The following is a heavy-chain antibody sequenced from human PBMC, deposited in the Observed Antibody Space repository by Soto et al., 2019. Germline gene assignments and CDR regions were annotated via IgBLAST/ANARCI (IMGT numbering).Heavy chain of an antibody. CDR3: ARRRWLVSHYYYYGMDV. J-gene: IGHJ6*02. CDR2: MNPNSGNT. Sequence: GASVKISCKASGYAFTSYDIKWVRHATEQGLEWMGWMNPNSGNTGYAQKFQGRVTMTRNTSISTAYMELSSLRSEETAVYYCARRRWLVSHYYYYGMDVWGQGTTVTVSS. V-gene: IGHV1-8*01. CDR1: GYAFTSYD. D-gene: IGHD6-19*01.